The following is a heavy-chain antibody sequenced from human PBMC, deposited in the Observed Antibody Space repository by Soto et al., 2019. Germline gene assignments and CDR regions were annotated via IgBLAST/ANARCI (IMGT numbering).Heavy chain of an antibody. CDR1: GFTFSSYA. Sequence: PGGSLRLSCAASGFTFSSYAMSWVRQAPGQGLEWVSAFSGSGGSTYYADSVKGRFTISRDTSKNTLYLQLISLRAGDTAVYYCAKDLGAYCSRPSCSGLDVWAQGTSVTVSS. J-gene: IGHJ6*02. CDR2: FSGSGGST. CDR3: AKDLGAYCSRPSCSGLDV. V-gene: IGHV3-23*01. D-gene: IGHD2-2*01.